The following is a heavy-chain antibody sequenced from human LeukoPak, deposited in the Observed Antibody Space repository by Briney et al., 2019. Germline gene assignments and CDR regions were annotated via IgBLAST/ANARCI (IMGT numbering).Heavy chain of an antibody. J-gene: IGHJ4*02. CDR3: VRGDLDH. D-gene: IGHD1-1*01. CDR1: GLIVSSNY. V-gene: IGHV3-7*03. CDR2: INHDGRET. Sequence: GGSLRLSCAASGLIVSSNYMSWVRQAPGKGLEWVATINHDGRETYYVDSVRGRFTIFRDNAKNSMCLQMTSLRAEDTAVYFCVRGDLDHWGQGTLITVSS.